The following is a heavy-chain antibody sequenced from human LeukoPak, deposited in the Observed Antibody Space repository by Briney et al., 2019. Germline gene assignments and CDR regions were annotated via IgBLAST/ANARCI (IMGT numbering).Heavy chain of an antibody. J-gene: IGHJ6*03. CDR3: ARDVRNRVGLNYYHQYMDV. V-gene: IGHV3-7*01. CDR2: INQDGSEK. CDR1: RTTFIHYW. Sequence: GGSLRLSCAASRTTFIHYWMSWVRQAPGKGLEWVANINQDGSEKYYVDSVKGRFTISRDNAENSVYLHMNSLRADDTAVYYCARDVRNRVGLNYYHQYMDVWGKGTTVTVSS. D-gene: IGHD1-26*01.